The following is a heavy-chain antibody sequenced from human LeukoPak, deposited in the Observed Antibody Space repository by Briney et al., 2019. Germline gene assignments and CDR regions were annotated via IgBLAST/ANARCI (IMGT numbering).Heavy chain of an antibody. CDR1: GFTFSSYG. CDR3: ARSLYYDYGTTLGY. D-gene: IGHD3-16*01. Sequence: PGGSLRLSCAASGFTFSSYGMHWVRQAPGKGLEWVSSISSSSSYIYYADSVKGRFTISRDNAKNSLYLQMNSLRAEDTAVYYCARSLYYDYGTTLGYWGQGTLVTVSS. CDR2: ISSSSSYI. J-gene: IGHJ4*02. V-gene: IGHV3-21*01.